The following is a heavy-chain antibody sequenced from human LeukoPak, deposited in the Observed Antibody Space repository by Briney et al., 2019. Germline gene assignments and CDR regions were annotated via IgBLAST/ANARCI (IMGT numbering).Heavy chain of an antibody. CDR1: GGTFSSYA. J-gene: IGHJ3*02. V-gene: IGHV1-69*13. CDR2: IIPIFGTA. Sequence: GASVKVSCKASGGTFSSYAISWVRQAPGQGLEWMGGIIPIFGTANYAQKFQGRVTITADESTSTAYMELSSLRSEDTAVYYCARGTRGSGWPLDAFDIWGQGTMVTVSS. D-gene: IGHD6-19*01. CDR3: ARGTRGSGWPLDAFDI.